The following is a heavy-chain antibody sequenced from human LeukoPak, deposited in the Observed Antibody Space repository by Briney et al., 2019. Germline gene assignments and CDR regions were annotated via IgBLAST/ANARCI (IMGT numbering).Heavy chain of an antibody. CDR1: GGSMRSYY. V-gene: IGHV4-59*01. Sequence: SETLSLTCTVSGGSMRSYYWSWIRQPPGKGLEWIGYIYYSGSTNYNPSLKSRVTISVDTSRNQFSLKLSSVTVADTAVYYCARGRAGGYDGLDIWSQGTMVTVSS. CDR2: IYYSGST. J-gene: IGHJ3*02. CDR3: ARGRAGGYDGLDI. D-gene: IGHD5-12*01.